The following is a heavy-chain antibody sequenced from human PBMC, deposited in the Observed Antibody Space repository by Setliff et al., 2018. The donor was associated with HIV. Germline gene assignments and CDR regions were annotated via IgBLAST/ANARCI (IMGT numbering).Heavy chain of an antibody. CDR3: ARVGGTTWGVYYYYYYMDV. CDR2: IYYSGST. J-gene: IGHJ6*03. D-gene: IGHD1-7*01. V-gene: IGHV4-39*01. Sequence: SETLSLTCTVSGGSISSRSYYWGWIRQPPGKGLEWIGSIYYSGSTDYDPSLKSRVTISVDTSKNQFPLKLSSVTAADTAVYYCARVGGTTWGVYYYYYYMDVWGKGTTVTVSS. CDR1: GGSISSRSYY.